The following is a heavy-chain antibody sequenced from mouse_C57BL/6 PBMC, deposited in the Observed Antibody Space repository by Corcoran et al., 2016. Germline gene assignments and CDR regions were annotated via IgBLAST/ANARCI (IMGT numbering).Heavy chain of an antibody. Sequence: EVQLQQSGPELVKPGASVKISCKASGYTFTDYYMNWVKQSHGKSLEWIGDINPNNGGTSYNQKFKGKATLTVDKSSSTAYMELRSLTSEDSAVYYCARLLTGSYYAMDYWGQGTSVTVSS. J-gene: IGHJ4*01. CDR3: ARLLTGSYYAMDY. CDR1: GYTFTDYY. D-gene: IGHD4-1*01. V-gene: IGHV1-26*01. CDR2: INPNNGGT.